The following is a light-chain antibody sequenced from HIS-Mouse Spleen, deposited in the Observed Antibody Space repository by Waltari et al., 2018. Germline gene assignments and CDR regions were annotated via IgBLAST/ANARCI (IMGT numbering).Light chain of an antibody. J-gene: IGKJ2*01. CDR2: WAS. CDR1: KSVLYSSNNKNY. V-gene: IGKV4-1*01. Sequence: DILMTQSPDSLAVSLGDRPTIHCKSSKSVLYSSNNKNYLAWYQQKPGQPPKLLIYWASTRESGVPDRFSGSGSGTDFPLTISSLQAEDVAVYYCQQYYSTPYTFGQGTKLEIK. CDR3: QQYYSTPYT.